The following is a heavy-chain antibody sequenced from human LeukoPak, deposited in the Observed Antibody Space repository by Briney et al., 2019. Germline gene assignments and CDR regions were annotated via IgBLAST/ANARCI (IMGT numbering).Heavy chain of an antibody. CDR3: ARARITGTLPRYNWFDP. V-gene: IGHV1-8*03. J-gene: IGHJ5*02. D-gene: IGHD1-20*01. CDR1: GYTFTTYE. Sequence: ASVKVSCKASGYTFTTYEIHWVRQATGQGLEWMGWMNPNSGNTGYVQKFQGRVTITADKSTSTAYMELSSLRSEDTAVYYCARARITGTLPRYNWFDPWGQGTLVTVSS. CDR2: MNPNSGNT.